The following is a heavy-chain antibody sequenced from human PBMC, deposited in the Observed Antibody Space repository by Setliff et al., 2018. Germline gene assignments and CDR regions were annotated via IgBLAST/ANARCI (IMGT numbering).Heavy chain of an antibody. D-gene: IGHD6-13*01. Sequence: SETLSLTCSVSGGSISSSSYYWGWIRQPPGKGLEWIGSISYSGSTYHNPSLKSQVTVSVDTSKNQFSLKLTSVTAADTAVYYCARGPWAAAVTESSDYWGQGTLVTVSS. CDR1: GGSISSSSYY. CDR2: ISYSGST. CDR3: ARGPWAAAVTESSDY. J-gene: IGHJ4*02. V-gene: IGHV4-39*02.